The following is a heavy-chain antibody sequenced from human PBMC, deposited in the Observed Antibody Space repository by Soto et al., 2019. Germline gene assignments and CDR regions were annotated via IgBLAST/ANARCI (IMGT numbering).Heavy chain of an antibody. CDR1: GYTFTSYA. CDR2: INAGNGNT. D-gene: IGHD4-17*01. J-gene: IGHJ5*02. Sequence: EASVKVSCKASGYTFTSYAMHWVRQAPGQRLEWMGWINAGNGNTKYSQKFQGRVTITRDTSASTAYMELSSLRSEDTAVYYCARDLSFAINGDQLRGWFDPWGQGTLVTVSS. CDR3: ARDLSFAINGDQLRGWFDP. V-gene: IGHV1-3*01.